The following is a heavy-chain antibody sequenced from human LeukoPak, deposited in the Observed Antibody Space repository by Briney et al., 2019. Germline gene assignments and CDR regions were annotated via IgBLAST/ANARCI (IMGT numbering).Heavy chain of an antibody. CDR3: ARIPTNYYDSSGYSYYFDY. CDR2: INPSGGST. CDR1: GYTFTSYY. J-gene: IGHJ4*02. D-gene: IGHD3-22*01. Sequence: GASVKVSCKASGYTFTSYYMHWVRQAPGQGLEWMGIINPSGGSTSYAQKFQGRVTMTRNTSISTAYMELSSLRSEDTAVYYCARIPTNYYDSSGYSYYFDYWGQGTLVTVSS. V-gene: IGHV1-46*01.